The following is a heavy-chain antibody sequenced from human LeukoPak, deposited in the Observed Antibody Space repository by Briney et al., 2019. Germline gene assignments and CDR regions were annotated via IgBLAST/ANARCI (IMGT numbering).Heavy chain of an antibody. Sequence: GVLRLSCASSGFTFSTYWMSWVRQARGKGLEWVVNIQQDGSEKYYVDSVKGRFTISRDNAKNSLYLQMNSLRAEDTAVYYCARDKIVGATHFDYWGQGTLVTVSS. J-gene: IGHJ4*02. CDR2: IQQDGSEK. CDR1: GFTFSTYW. D-gene: IGHD1-26*01. V-gene: IGHV3-7*01. CDR3: ARDKIVGATHFDY.